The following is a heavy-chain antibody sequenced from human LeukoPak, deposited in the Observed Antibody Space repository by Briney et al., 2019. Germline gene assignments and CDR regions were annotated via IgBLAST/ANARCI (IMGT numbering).Heavy chain of an antibody. D-gene: IGHD4-17*01. V-gene: IGHV1-8*03. CDR3: ARSATVTNPNDAFDI. CDR2: MNPNSGNT. Sequence: ASVKVSCKASGGTFSSYAISWVRQATGQGLEWMGWMNPNSGNTGYAQKFQGRVTITRNTSISTAYMELSSLRSEDTAVYYCARSATVTNPNDAFDIWGQGTMVTVSS. J-gene: IGHJ3*02. CDR1: GGTFSSYA.